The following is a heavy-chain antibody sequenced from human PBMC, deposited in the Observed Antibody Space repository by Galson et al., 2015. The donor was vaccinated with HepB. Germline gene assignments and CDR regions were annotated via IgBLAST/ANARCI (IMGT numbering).Heavy chain of an antibody. D-gene: IGHD6-13*01. V-gene: IGHV4-59*08. CDR3: ARFDRSSSRYGPLGLTPYYYGMDV. Sequence: ETLSLTCTVSGGSINSYYWSWIRQPPGKGLEWIGYIYYSGSTNYNPSLKSRVTISVNTSNNQFSLKLSSVTAADTAVYYCARFDRSSSRYGPLGLTPYYYGMDVWGQGTTVTVSS. CDR1: GGSINSYY. J-gene: IGHJ6*02. CDR2: IYYSGST.